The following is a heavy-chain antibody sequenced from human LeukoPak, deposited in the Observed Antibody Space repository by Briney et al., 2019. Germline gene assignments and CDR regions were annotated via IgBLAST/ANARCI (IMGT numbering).Heavy chain of an antibody. CDR2: IKQDGSEK. Sequence: GSLRLSCAAPGFTFTNNFMSWVRQVPGKGLEWVANIKQDGSEKTYADSVRGRFTIFRDNAKDSVYLQMNSLRAEDSAIYYCAREGFYFFDFWGQGTLVTVSS. J-gene: IGHJ4*01. CDR3: AREGFYFFDF. V-gene: IGHV3-7*01. CDR1: GFTFTNNF.